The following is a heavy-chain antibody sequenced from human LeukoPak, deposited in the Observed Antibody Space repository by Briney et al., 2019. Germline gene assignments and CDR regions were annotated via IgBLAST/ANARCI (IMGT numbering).Heavy chain of an antibody. J-gene: IGHJ4*02. V-gene: IGHV3-30*17. D-gene: IGHD3-22*01. CDR1: GFTFSSYA. Sequence: GGSLRLSCAASGFTFSSYAMHWVRQAPAKGLEGVPLISYDGSNKYYADSVKGRFTISRDNSKNTLYLQMNSLRAEDTAVYYCASLGTDYYDSSGYFDYWGQGTLVTVSS. CDR2: ISYDGSNK. CDR3: ASLGTDYYDSSGYFDY.